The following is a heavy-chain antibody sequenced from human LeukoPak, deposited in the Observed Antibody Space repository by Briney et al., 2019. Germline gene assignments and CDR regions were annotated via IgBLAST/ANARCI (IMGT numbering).Heavy chain of an antibody. CDR1: GYTFTGYY. D-gene: IGHD3-3*01. CDR3: ARTPYYDFWSGYYSASFDP. V-gene: IGHV1-2*02. J-gene: IGHJ5*02. Sequence: ASVKVSCKASGYTFTGYYMHRVRQAPGQGLEWMGWINPNSGGTNYAQKFQGRVTMTRDTSISTAYMELSRLRSDDTAVYYCARTPYYDFWSGYYSASFDPWGQGTLVTVSS. CDR2: INPNSGGT.